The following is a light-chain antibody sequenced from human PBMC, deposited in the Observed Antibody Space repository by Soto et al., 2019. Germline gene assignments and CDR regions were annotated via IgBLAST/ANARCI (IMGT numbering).Light chain of an antibody. CDR2: KDS. CDR1: VLAKKY. V-gene: IGLV3-27*01. J-gene: IGLJ3*02. Sequence: SYELTQPSSVSVSPGQTARITCSGDVLAKKYARWFQQKPGQAPVLVIYKDSERPSGIPERFSGSSSGTTVTLTISGAQVEDEADYYCSSYTGSNIVFGGGTKLTVL. CDR3: SSYTGSNIV.